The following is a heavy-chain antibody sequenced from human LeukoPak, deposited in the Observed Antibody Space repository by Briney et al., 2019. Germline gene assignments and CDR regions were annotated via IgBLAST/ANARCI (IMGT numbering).Heavy chain of an antibody. CDR3: ASGQGYYDSSGYQNWFDF. D-gene: IGHD3-22*01. V-gene: IGHV4-39*01. Sequence: SETLSLTCTVSGGSISSSNYYWGWIRQPPGKGLDWIASIHYSGTTYYNPSLKSRVTISVDTSTNQFSLRLSSVTAADTAVYYCASGQGYYDSSGYQNWFDFWGQGTLVTVSS. J-gene: IGHJ5*01. CDR2: IHYSGTT. CDR1: GGSISSSNYY.